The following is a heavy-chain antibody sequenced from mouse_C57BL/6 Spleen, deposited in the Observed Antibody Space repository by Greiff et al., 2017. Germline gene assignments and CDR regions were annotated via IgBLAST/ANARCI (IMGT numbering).Heavy chain of an antibody. CDR1: GYTFTSYW. Sequence: VQLQQPGTELVKPGASVKLSCKASGYTFTSYWMHWVKQRTGQGLEWIGNINPSNGGTNYNAKFKSKATLTVDKSSSTAYMQLSSLTSEDAAVYYCTRQWPCYDFDYWVQGTTLTVSS. V-gene: IGHV1-53*01. CDR2: INPSNGGT. J-gene: IGHJ2*01. D-gene: IGHD1-1*01. CDR3: TRQWPCYDFDY.